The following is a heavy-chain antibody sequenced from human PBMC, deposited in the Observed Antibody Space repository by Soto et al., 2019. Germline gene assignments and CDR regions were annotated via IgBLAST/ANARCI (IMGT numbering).Heavy chain of an antibody. CDR1: GFSFSSYA. CDR2: ISNDGSNK. J-gene: IGHJ4*02. V-gene: IGHV3-30*04. D-gene: IGHD3-10*01. Sequence: QVQLVESGGGVVQPGRSLRLSCAASGFSFSSYAIHWVRQAPGKRLEWVAVISNDGSNKYYRDSVKGRFTISRDNSQHTLYLQMNSLTAEDTAVYYCAKETEVRGANDYWGQGTLVTVSS. CDR3: AKETEVRGANDY.